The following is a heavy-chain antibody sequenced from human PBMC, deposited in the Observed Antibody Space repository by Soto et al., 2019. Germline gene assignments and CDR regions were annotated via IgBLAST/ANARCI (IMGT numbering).Heavy chain of an antibody. CDR3: ARDTDDYGDFYYYYGMDV. J-gene: IGHJ6*02. V-gene: IGHV3-33*01. CDR2: IWYDGSNK. CDR1: GFTFSSYG. Sequence: QVQLVESGGGVVQPGRSLRLSCAASGFTFSSYGMHWVRQAPGKGLEWVAVIWYDGSNKYYADSVKGRFTISRDNSKNTLDLQMNSLRAEDTAVYYCARDTDDYGDFYYYYGMDVWGQGTTVTVSS. D-gene: IGHD4-17*01.